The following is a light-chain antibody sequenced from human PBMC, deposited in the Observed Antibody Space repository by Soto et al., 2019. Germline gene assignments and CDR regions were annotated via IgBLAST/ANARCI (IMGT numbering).Light chain of an antibody. CDR1: SNDVGGYNF. CDR3: GSYTSITTWV. CDR2: EVT. V-gene: IGLV2-14*01. J-gene: IGLJ3*02. Sequence: QSALTQPASVSGSPGQSITISCTGTSNDVGGYNFVSWYQQHPGKAPKLMIYEVTHRPSGVSNRFSGSKSSNTASLTISGLQGEDEADYYCGSYTSITTWVFGGGTKLTVL.